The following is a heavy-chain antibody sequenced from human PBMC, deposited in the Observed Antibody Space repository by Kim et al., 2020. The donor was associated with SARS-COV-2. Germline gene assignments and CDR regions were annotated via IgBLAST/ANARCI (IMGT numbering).Heavy chain of an antibody. Sequence: GGRKYYADAVKGRFTISRDNSRNTVYLQMNSLRAEDTAVYYCATPQGDFWGQGTLVTVSS. CDR2: GGRK. J-gene: IGHJ4*02. V-gene: IGHV3-23*01. CDR3: ATPQGDF.